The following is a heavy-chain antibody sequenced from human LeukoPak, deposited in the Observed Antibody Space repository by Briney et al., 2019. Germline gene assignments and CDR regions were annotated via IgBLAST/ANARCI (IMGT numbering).Heavy chain of an antibody. CDR1: GFTVSSNY. CDR3: ARGYYDPALFDY. Sequence: GGSLRLSCAASGFTVSSNYMSWVRQAPGKGLEWVSVIYSGGSTYYADSVKGRFTISRDNSKNTLYLQMNSLRAEDTAVYYCARGYYDPALFDYWGQGTLVTVSS. J-gene: IGHJ4*02. D-gene: IGHD3-22*01. V-gene: IGHV3-53*01. CDR2: IYSGGST.